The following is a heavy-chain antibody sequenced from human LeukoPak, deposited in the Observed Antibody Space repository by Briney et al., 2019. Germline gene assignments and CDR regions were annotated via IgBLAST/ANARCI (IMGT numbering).Heavy chain of an antibody. CDR1: GDSVSNNSAS. CDR2: TYYTSKWYN. J-gene: IGHJ4*02. D-gene: IGHD6-19*01. V-gene: IGHV6-1*01. CDR3: AREVEVALGY. Sequence: SQTLSLTCAISGDSVSNNSASWNWIRQSPSRCLEWLGRTYYTSKWYNDYAVSVKSRITINPDTFKNQFSLQLNSVTPEDTAVYYCAREVEVALGYWGQGTLVTVSS.